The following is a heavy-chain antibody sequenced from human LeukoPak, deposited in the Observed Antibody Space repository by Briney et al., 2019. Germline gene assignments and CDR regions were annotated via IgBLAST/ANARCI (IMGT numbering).Heavy chain of an antibody. V-gene: IGHV3-21*01. D-gene: IGHD4-17*01. CDR2: ISSSSSYI. CDR3: AKDTVKVTTIRRVPHYMDV. J-gene: IGHJ6*03. CDR1: GFTFSSYG. Sequence: PGGSLRLSCAASGFTFSSYGMSWVRQAPGKGLEWVSSISSSSSYIYYADSVKGRFTISRDNSKNTLYLQENSLRAEDTAVYYCAKDTVKVTTIRRVPHYMDVWGKGTTVTISS.